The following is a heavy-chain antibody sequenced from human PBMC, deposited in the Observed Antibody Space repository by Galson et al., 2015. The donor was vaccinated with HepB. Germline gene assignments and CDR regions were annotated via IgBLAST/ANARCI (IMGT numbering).Heavy chain of an antibody. CDR2: FDPEDGET. CDR1: GYTLTELS. CDR3: ATVLPYGSGSYVPRFDP. D-gene: IGHD3-10*01. Sequence: SVKVSCKVSGYTLTELSMHWVRQAPGKGLEWMGGFDPEDGETIYAQKFQGRVTMTEDTSTDTAYMELSSLRSEDTAVYYCATVLPYGSGSYVPRFDPWGQGTLVTVSS. J-gene: IGHJ5*02. V-gene: IGHV1-24*01.